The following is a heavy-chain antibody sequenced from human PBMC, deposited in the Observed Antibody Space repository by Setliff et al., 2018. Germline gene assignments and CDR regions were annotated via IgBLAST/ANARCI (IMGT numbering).Heavy chain of an antibody. CDR3: ARHQNDLGGYFVAY. V-gene: IGHV4-39*01. CDR2: IYNSGST. D-gene: IGHD3-22*01. J-gene: IGHJ4*02. CDR1: ADSISSSYDY. Sequence: PSETLSLTCNVSADSISSSYDYWAWIRQPPGKGLEWIGSIYNSGSTYYNPSLKSRVSISVDTSKNQFSLKLSSVTAADTAVYYCARHQNDLGGYFVAYWGQGTLVTVSS.